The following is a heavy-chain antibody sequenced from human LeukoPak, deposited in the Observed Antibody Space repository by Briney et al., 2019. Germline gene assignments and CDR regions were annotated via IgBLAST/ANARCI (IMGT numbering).Heavy chain of an antibody. J-gene: IGHJ3*02. D-gene: IGHD2-15*01. Sequence: PGGSLRLSCAASGFTFSSYWMSWVRQAPGKGLEWVSVIYSGGSTYYADSVKGRFTIPRDNSKNTLYLQMNSLRAEDTAVYYCARDWGYCSGGSCYSRNGAFDIWGQGTMVTVSS. V-gene: IGHV3-66*01. CDR2: IYSGGST. CDR3: ARDWGYCSGGSCYSRNGAFDI. CDR1: GFTFSSYW.